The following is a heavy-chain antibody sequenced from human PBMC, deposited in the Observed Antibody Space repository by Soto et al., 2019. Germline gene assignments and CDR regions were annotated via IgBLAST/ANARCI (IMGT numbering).Heavy chain of an antibody. J-gene: IGHJ5*02. CDR3: ARVVQTVAGYNRFDP. Sequence: GESLRLSCAASGFTVSSNYMSWVRQAPGKGLEWVSVIYSGGSTYYADSVKGRFTISRDNSKNTLYLQMNSLRAEDTAVYYCARVVQTVAGYNRFDPWGQGTLVTVSS. D-gene: IGHD6-19*01. CDR1: GFTVSSNY. CDR2: IYSGGST. V-gene: IGHV3-53*01.